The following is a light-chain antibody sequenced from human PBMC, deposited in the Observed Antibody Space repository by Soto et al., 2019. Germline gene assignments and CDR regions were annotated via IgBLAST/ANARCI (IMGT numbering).Light chain of an antibody. CDR2: DAS. V-gene: IGKV3-15*01. CDR1: QRISND. Sequence: EVLMTQSPATLSVSPGERVILSCRASQRISNDLAWYQQKAGQATRLLIYDASTRATGIPARFSGSGSGTEFTLTISSLQSEDFAVYFCQQYNNWPPWTFGRGTKVEIK. J-gene: IGKJ1*01. CDR3: QQYNNWPPWT.